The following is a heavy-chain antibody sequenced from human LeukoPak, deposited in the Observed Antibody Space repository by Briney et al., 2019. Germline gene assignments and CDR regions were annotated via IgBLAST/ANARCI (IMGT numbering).Heavy chain of an antibody. J-gene: IGHJ4*02. V-gene: IGHV3-23*01. CDR1: GSTFSSYA. CDR3: AKDLAVAGTASGY. CDR2: INSGGST. D-gene: IGHD6-19*01. Sequence: PGGSLRLSCAASGSTFSSYAMSWVRQAPGKGLEWISSINSGGSTYYADSVKGRFTISRDNSKNTLYLQMNSLRADDTAVYYCAKDLAVAGTASGYWGQGTLVTVSS.